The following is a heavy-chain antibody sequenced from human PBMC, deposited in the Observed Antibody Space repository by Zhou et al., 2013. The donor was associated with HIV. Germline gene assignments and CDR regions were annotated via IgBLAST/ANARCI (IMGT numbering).Heavy chain of an antibody. Sequence: QVQLVQSGAEVKKPGSSVKVSCKASGGTFSSYTINWVRQAPGQGLEWMGGIIPIFATANYAQKFQGRVTITTDESTSTAYMELSSLRSEDTAVYYCARDDSGSWRPDAFDIWGQGTMVTVSS. D-gene: IGHD1-26*01. CDR2: IIPIFATA. CDR3: ARDDSGSWRPDAFDI. J-gene: IGHJ3*02. V-gene: IGHV1-69*05. CDR1: GGTFSSYT.